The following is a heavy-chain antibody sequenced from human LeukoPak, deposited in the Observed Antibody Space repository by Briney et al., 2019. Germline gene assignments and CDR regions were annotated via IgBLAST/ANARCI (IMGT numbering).Heavy chain of an antibody. J-gene: IGHJ4*02. Sequence: PGGSLRLSCAASTITFSNYWMHWVRQAPGKGLVWVSRINSDGSSTSYADSVKGRSTISRDNAKNTLYLQMNSLRAEDTAIYYCARRSSSAYIDYWGQGTLVTVSS. CDR2: INSDGSST. CDR3: ARRSSSAYIDY. V-gene: IGHV3-74*01. CDR1: TITFSNYW. D-gene: IGHD2-2*01.